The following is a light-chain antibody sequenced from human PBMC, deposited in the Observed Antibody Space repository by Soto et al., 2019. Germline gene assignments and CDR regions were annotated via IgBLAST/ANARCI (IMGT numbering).Light chain of an antibody. V-gene: IGLV1-44*01. J-gene: IGLJ2*01. CDR1: SSNIARNS. CDR3: AAWDDSLNGVV. CDR2: DNN. Sequence: QSVLTQPPSASGTPGQRVTISCSGSSSNIARNSVNWYQQLPGTAPKLLIYDNNQRPSGVPDRFSGCKSGPSASLAISGLQSEDEADYYCAAWDDSLNGVVFGGGTKLTVL.